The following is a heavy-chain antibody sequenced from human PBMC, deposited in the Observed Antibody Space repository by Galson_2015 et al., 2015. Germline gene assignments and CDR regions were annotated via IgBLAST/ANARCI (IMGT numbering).Heavy chain of an antibody. D-gene: IGHD2-21*01. CDR3: TKTGDLIYYFDD. J-gene: IGHJ4*02. CDR2: ISGSGGST. V-gene: IGHV3-23*01. Sequence: SLRLSCAASGFTFSSYAMSWVRQAPGKGLEWVSAISGSGGSTYYADSVKGRFTISRDNSKNTLYLQMNSLRPEDTAVYYCTKTGDLIYYFDDWGQGILVTVSS. CDR1: GFTFSSYA.